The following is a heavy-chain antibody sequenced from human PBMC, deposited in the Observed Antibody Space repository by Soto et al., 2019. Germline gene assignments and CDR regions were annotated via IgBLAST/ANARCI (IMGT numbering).Heavy chain of an antibody. D-gene: IGHD3-22*01. CDR1: GGIFSSFT. J-gene: IGHJ4*02. V-gene: IGHV1-69*01. Sequence: QEQLVQSGAEVKKPGSSVKVSCKASGGIFSSFTINWVRQAPGQGLEWMGGIIPVFGTPNYAQKFQGRVTITADESTSTAYMELSSLRSEDTAVYYCARDLANDTGGYLHEYWGQGTLVTVSS. CDR3: ARDLANDTGGYLHEY. CDR2: IIPVFGTP.